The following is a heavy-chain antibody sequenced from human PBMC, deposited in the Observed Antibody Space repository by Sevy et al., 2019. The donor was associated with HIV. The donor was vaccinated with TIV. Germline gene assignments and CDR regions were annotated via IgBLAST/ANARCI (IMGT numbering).Heavy chain of an antibody. D-gene: IGHD3-22*01. CDR1: GYTLTELS. Sequence: ASVKVSCKFSGYTLTELSMHWVRLAPGKGLEWMGGFDPEDGETIYAQKFQGRVTMTVDTSTNTAYMELSSLRYEDTAIYYFTTMEYYYNVIAYSSGDYWGQGTLVTVSS. CDR3: TTMEYYYNVIAYSSGDY. J-gene: IGHJ4*02. CDR2: FDPEDGET. V-gene: IGHV1-24*01.